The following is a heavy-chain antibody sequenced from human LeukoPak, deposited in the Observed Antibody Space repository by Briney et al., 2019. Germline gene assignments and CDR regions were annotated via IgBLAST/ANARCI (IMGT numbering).Heavy chain of an antibody. CDR1: GFTFSSYW. CDR2: INHNGNVN. CDR3: AKSSTVTPFDY. Sequence: PGGSLRLSCAASGFTFSSYWMNWARQAPGKGLEWVASINHNGNVNYYVDSVKGRFTISRDNSKNTLYLQMNSLRAEDTAVYYCAKSSTVTPFDYWGQGTLVTVSS. D-gene: IGHD4-17*01. J-gene: IGHJ4*02. V-gene: IGHV3-7*03.